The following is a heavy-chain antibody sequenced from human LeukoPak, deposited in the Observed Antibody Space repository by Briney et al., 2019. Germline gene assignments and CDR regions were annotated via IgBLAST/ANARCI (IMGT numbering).Heavy chain of an antibody. CDR3: ARETRYCSSTSCFNWFDP. Sequence: GGSLILSCAASGFTFSSYAMPWVRQAPGKGLEWVAVISYDGSNKYYADSVKGRFTISRDNSKNTLYLQMNSLRAEDTAVYYCARETRYCSSTSCFNWFDPWGQGTLVTVSS. CDR1: GFTFSSYA. V-gene: IGHV3-30*04. J-gene: IGHJ5*02. CDR2: ISYDGSNK. D-gene: IGHD2-2*01.